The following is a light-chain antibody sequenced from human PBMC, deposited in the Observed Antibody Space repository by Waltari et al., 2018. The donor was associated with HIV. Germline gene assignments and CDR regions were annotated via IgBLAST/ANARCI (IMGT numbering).Light chain of an antibody. V-gene: IGLV1-44*01. CDR1: SSNIGSNT. CDR2: SNN. J-gene: IGLJ3*02. CDR3: AAWDDSLNGWV. Sequence: QSVLTQPPSASGTPGQRVTISCSGSSSNIGSNTVNWYQQLPGTAPKLRSCSNNQRPSGVPDRFSGSKAGTSASLAISGLQSEDEADYYCAAWDDSLNGWVFGGGTKLTVL.